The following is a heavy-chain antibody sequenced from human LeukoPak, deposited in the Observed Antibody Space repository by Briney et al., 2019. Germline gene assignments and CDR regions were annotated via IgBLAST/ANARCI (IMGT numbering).Heavy chain of an antibody. CDR2: IRYDGSNK. V-gene: IGHV3-30*02. D-gene: IGHD5-12*01. Sequence: PGGSLRLSCAASGFTFSSYAMSWVRQAPGKGLEWVAFIRYDGSNKYYADSVKGRFTISRDNSKNTLYLQMNSLRAEDTAVYYCARDQQWLRLGGLFDYWGQGTLVTVSS. J-gene: IGHJ4*02. CDR1: GFTFSSYA. CDR3: ARDQQWLRLGGLFDY.